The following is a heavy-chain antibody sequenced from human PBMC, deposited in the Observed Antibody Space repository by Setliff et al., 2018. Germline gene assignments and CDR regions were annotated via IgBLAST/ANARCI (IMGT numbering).Heavy chain of an antibody. CDR2: INHSGST. J-gene: IGHJ4*03. D-gene: IGHD3-16*02. CDR3: AGTPARGTTWLSSFDF. Sequence: SETLSLTCTVYGASFSDYYWGWIRQPPGKGLEWIAEINHSGSTNYNPSLKSRVTLSVDTTKNQFSLKMTSVTAADTALYYCAGTPARGTTWLSSFDFWGQGTMVTVSS. CDR1: GASFSDYY. V-gene: IGHV4-34*01.